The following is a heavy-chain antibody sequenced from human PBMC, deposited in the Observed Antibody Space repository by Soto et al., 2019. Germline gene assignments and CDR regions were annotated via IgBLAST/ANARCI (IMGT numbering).Heavy chain of an antibody. CDR2: ISYDGTNR. CDR1: GFTFNSYT. V-gene: IGHV3-30-3*01. Sequence: QVQLVESGGGVVQPGRSLRLSCAASGFTFNSYTMHWVRQAPGKGLEWVTIISYDGTNRYYADSVRGRFTISRDNSKITLYLQMNSLRPEDTAVYYCARDTPLDYWGQGTLVTVSS. CDR3: ARDTPLDY. J-gene: IGHJ4*02.